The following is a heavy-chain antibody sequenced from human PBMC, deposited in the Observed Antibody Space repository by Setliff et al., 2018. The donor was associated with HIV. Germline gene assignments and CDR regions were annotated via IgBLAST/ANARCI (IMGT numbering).Heavy chain of an antibody. CDR2: IYYDGST. Sequence: SETLSLTCSVSGDSMRNQYWNWIRQSPGKGLELIGSIYYDGSTSTNANPSFKSRVTISADTSKNQFSLNLYSVTAADTAVYYCARLDDSGSYYENAFDMWGQGTRVTVSS. J-gene: IGHJ3*02. D-gene: IGHD1-26*01. V-gene: IGHV4-59*11. CDR3: ARLDDSGSYYENAFDM. CDR1: GDSMRNQY.